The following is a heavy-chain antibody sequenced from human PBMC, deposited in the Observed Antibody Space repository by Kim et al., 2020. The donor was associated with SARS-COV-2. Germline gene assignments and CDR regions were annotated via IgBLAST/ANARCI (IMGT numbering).Heavy chain of an antibody. CDR2: ISSSSSYI. D-gene: IGHD2-2*01. Sequence: GGSLRLSCAASGFTFSSYSMNWVRQAPGKGLEWVSSISSSSSYIYYADSVKGRFTISRDNAKNSLYLQMNSLRAEDTAVYYCARDFVYCSSTSCYEYYYYGMDVWGQGTTVTVSS. V-gene: IGHV3-21*01. CDR3: ARDFVYCSSTSCYEYYYYGMDV. CDR1: GFTFSSYS. J-gene: IGHJ6*02.